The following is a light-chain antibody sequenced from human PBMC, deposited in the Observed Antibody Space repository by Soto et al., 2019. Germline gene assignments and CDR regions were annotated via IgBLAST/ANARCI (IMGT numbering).Light chain of an antibody. CDR3: QHRSSWPVS. CDR1: QSVYIY. Sequence: EIVLTQSPATLSLSPGERATVSCRASQSVYIYLTWYQQKPGQSPRLLIYDASNRATGIPARFSGSGSGTDFTLTISSLEPEDFAVYYCQHRSSWPVSFGQGTRLEIK. CDR2: DAS. V-gene: IGKV3-11*01. J-gene: IGKJ5*01.